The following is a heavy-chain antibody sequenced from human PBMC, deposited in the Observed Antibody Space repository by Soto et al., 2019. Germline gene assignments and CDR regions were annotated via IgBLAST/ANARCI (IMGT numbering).Heavy chain of an antibody. V-gene: IGHV1-18*01. Sequence: ASVKVSCKASGYTFTSYGISWVRQAPGQGLEWMGWISAYNGNTNYAQKLQGRVTMTTDTSTSTAYMELRSLRSDDTAVYYCARDRRYYYILTGYHYHLDYWGKGSLVTVYS. CDR1: GYTFTSYG. CDR2: ISAYNGNT. J-gene: IGHJ4*02. CDR3: ARDRRYYYILTGYHYHLDY. D-gene: IGHD3-9*01.